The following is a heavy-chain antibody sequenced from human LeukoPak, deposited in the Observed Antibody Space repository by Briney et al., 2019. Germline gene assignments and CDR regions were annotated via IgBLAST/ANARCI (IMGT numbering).Heavy chain of an antibody. CDR2: INSDGSTT. CDR3: ATALRYFDWFG. D-gene: IGHD3-9*01. CDR1: GFSFSTYW. J-gene: IGHJ3*01. V-gene: IGHV3-74*01. Sequence: GGSLRLSCAASGFSFSTYWMHWVRHVPGKGLVWVSRINSDGSTTNYADSVKGRFTISRDNAKNTLFLQMNSLRAEDTSLYYCATALRYFDWFGWGQGTMVTVSS.